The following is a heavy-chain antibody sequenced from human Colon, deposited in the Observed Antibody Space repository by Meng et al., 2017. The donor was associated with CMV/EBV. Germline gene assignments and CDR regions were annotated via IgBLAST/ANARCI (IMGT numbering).Heavy chain of an antibody. CDR2: IYWNDDK. J-gene: IGHJ6*02. V-gene: IGHV2-5*01. Sequence: SAFSLSTTGVGVGWLRQPPGKALEWLAVIYWNDDKRYSPSLKSRLTITKDTSKDQVVLTMTNMDPVDTATYYCAHSAYLYGLYALDVWGQGTTVTVSS. CDR1: AFSLSTTGVG. D-gene: IGHD2/OR15-2a*01. CDR3: AHSAYLYGLYALDV.